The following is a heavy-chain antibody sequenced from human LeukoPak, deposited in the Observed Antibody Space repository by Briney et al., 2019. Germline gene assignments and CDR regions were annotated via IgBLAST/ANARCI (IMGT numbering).Heavy chain of an antibody. CDR1: GGSISSYY. CDR2: IYYSGST. V-gene: IGHV4-59*01. J-gene: IGHJ3*02. CDR3: AGRLWRRDGYNLSAFDI. D-gene: IGHD5-24*01. Sequence: SETLSLTCTVSGGSISSYYWNWIRQPPGKGLEWIRYIYYSGSTNYNPSLKSRVTISVDTSKNQFSLKLSSVTAADTAVYYCAGRLWRRDGYNLSAFDIWGQGTMVTVSS.